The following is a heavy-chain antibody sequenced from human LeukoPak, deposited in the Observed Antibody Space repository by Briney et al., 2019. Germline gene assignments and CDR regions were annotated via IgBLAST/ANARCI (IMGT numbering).Heavy chain of an antibody. D-gene: IGHD5-24*01. CDR1: GGPISSHY. CDR3: ARLRDWFDP. Sequence: SETLSLTCTVSGGPISSHYWSWVRQPPGKGLEWIGYIYYSGSTNYNPSLKSRVTMSVDTSKNQFSLKLSSVSAADTAVYYCARLRDWFDPWGQGTLVTVSS. J-gene: IGHJ5*02. V-gene: IGHV4-59*11. CDR2: IYYSGST.